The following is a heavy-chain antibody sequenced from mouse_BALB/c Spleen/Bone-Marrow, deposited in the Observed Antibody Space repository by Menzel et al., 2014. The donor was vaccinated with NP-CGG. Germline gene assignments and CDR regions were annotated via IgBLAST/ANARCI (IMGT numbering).Heavy chain of an antibody. CDR2: INPSTGYT. CDR1: GYTFTTYW. D-gene: IGHD4-1*01. CDR3: ANWAYYFDY. Sequence: VQGVESGAELAKPGASVKMSCKASGYTFTTYWMHWVKQRPGQGLEWIGYINPSTGYTEYNQKFKDKATLTADSSSSTAYMQLSSLTSEDSAVYYCANWAYYFDYWGQGTALTVSS. V-gene: IGHV1-7*01. J-gene: IGHJ2*01.